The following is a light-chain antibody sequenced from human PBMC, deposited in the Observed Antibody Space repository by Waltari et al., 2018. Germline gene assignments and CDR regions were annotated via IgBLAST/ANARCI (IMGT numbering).Light chain of an antibody. CDR3: QQYNEWPYT. Sequence: ETVWIQSPATLPVSPGDRFTLHCSASQSVRNSVAWYQQTFGQAPRLLIYGASSRSTGVPPRFGGSWSGTEFTLTITSLQSEDFAVYYCQQYNEWPYTFGQGTKLEI. CDR1: QSVRNS. V-gene: IGKV3-15*01. J-gene: IGKJ2*01. CDR2: GAS.